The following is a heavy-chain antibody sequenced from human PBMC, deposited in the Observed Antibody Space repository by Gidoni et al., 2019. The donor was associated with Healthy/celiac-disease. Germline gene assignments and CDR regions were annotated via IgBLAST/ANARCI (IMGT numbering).Heavy chain of an antibody. Sequence: QVQLVESGGGAVQPARPVRLSCADHVFTFSSYGMPWVRPAPGKGLEWVAVIWYDGSKKYDADSGKGRFTISRDKSKNTLYLQMNSLRAEDTAVYYCARGGGGDCYFCLLERPQYAFDIWGQGTMVTVSS. D-gene: IGHD2-21*02. CDR2: IWYDGSKK. J-gene: IGHJ3*02. V-gene: IGHV3-33*01. CDR3: ARGGGGDCYFCLLERPQYAFDI. CDR1: VFTFSSYG.